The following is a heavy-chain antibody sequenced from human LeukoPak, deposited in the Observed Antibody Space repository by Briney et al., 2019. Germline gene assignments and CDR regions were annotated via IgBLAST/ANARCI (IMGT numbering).Heavy chain of an antibody. CDR3: ARGGAVAGTYYFDY. CDR1: GFTFSSYD. J-gene: IGHJ4*02. V-gene: IGHV3-13*05. CDR2: IGTAGDP. D-gene: IGHD6-19*01. Sequence: GGSLRLSCAASGFTFSSYDMHWVRRAPGKGLEWVSAIGTAGDPYYPGSVKGRFTISRENAKNSLYLQINSLRAGDAAVYYCARGGAVAGTYYFDYWGQGTLVTVSS.